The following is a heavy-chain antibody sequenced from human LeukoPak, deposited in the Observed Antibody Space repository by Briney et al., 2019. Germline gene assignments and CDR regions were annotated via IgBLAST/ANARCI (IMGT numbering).Heavy chain of an antibody. Sequence: GGSLRLSCAASGFTFSSYSMNWVRQAPGKGLEWVSVIYSGGNTYYADSVKGRFTISRDNSKNTLHLQMNSLRAEDTAVYYCASYNPYYGGQGTLVTVSS. CDR1: GFTFSSYS. CDR3: ASYNPYY. CDR2: IYSGGNT. D-gene: IGHD1-1*01. V-gene: IGHV3-53*01. J-gene: IGHJ4*02.